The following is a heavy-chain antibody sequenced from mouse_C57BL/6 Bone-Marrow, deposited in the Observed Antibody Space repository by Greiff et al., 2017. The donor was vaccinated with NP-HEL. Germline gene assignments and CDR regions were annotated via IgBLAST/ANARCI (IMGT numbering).Heavy chain of an antibody. J-gene: IGHJ1*03. D-gene: IGHD2-3*01. CDR1: GYAFSSYW. V-gene: IGHV1-80*01. Sequence: QVQLKESGAELVKPGASVKISCKASGYAFSSYWMNWVKQRPGKGLEWIGQIYPGDGDTNYNGKFKGKATLTADKSSSTAYMQLSSLTSEDSAVYFCASGGDGYYAYWYFDVWGTGTTVTVSS. CDR2: IYPGDGDT. CDR3: ASGGDGYYAYWYFDV.